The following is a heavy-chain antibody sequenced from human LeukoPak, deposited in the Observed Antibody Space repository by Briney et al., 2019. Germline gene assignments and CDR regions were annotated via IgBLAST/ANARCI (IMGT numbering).Heavy chain of an antibody. V-gene: IGHV1-24*01. CDR3: ATALPNSSGYYGWYFDL. D-gene: IGHD3-22*01. CDR2: FDPEDGET. Sequence: GASVKVSCKVSGYTLTELSMHWVRQAPGKGLEWMGGFDPEDGETFSAQKFQGRVTMTEDASTDTAYMELSTLRSEDTAVYYCATALPNSSGYYGWYFDLWGRGALVTVSS. J-gene: IGHJ2*01. CDR1: GYTLTELS.